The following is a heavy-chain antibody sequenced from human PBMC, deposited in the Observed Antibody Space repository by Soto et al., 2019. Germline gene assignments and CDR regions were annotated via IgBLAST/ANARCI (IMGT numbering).Heavy chain of an antibody. Sequence: QVQLQESGPGLVKPSGTLSLTCAVSGGSISSSNWWSWVCQPPGKGLEWIGEIYHSGSTNYNPSLKSRVTISVDKSKNQFSLKLSSVTAADTAVYYCALLTYYDILTGYYHNAFDIWGQGTMVTVSS. CDR2: IYHSGST. D-gene: IGHD3-9*01. CDR1: GGSISSSNW. CDR3: ALLTYYDILTGYYHNAFDI. V-gene: IGHV4-4*02. J-gene: IGHJ3*02.